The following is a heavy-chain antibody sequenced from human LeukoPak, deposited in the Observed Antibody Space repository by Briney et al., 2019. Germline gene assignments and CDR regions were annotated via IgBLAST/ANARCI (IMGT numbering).Heavy chain of an antibody. CDR2: ISSNGRTT. V-gene: IGHV3-23*01. D-gene: IGHD3-22*01. Sequence: GGSLRLSCAASGFTFNNYAVTWVRQAPGKGLEWVSLISSNGRTTHYAGSVKGRFTISRDNSKNTVYLQMNSLRADDTALYYCAKDLYYFDGDYWGQGTQVTVSS. CDR3: AKDLYYFDGDY. CDR1: GFTFNNYA. J-gene: IGHJ4*02.